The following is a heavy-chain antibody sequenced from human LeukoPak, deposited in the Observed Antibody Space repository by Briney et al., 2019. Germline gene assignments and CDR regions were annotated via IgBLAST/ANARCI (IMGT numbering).Heavy chain of an antibody. J-gene: IGHJ4*02. D-gene: IGHD1-20*01. CDR2: INPNSGDT. Sequence: ASVKVSCKASGYTFSSYYMHWVRQAPGQGLEWMGWINPNSGDTHYAQKFRDRVTMTKDTSISTAYMELGRLSSDDTAVYYCARDLTGTAEDYWGQGTLVTVSS. CDR1: GYTFSSYY. CDR3: ARDLTGTAEDY. V-gene: IGHV1-2*02.